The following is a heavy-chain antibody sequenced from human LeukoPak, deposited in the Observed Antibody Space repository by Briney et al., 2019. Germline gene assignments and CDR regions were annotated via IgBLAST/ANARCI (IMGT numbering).Heavy chain of an antibody. CDR1: GGTFSNYA. J-gene: IGHJ4*02. V-gene: IGHV1-69*01. Sequence: SVKVSCKASGGTFSNYAISRVRQAPGQGLEWMGGIIPIFGTANYAQKFQGRVTITADESTSTAYMELSSLRSEDTAVYYCATVYKAQWLLRGGNFDYWGQGTLVTVSS. CDR3: ATVYKAQWLLRGGNFDY. D-gene: IGHD6-19*01. CDR2: IIPIFGTA.